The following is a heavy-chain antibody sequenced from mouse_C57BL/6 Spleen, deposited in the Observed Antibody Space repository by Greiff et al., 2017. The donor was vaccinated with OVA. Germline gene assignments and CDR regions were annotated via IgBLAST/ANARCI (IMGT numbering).Heavy chain of an antibody. CDR3: ARGRLLRPFDY. D-gene: IGHD2-3*01. CDR1: GYAFSSSW. CDR2: IYPGDGDT. V-gene: IGHV1-82*01. J-gene: IGHJ2*01. Sequence: VQLQQSGPELVKPGASVKISCKASGYAFSSSWMNWVKQRPGKGLEWIGRIYPGDGDTNYNGKFKGKATLTADKSSSTAYMQLSSLTSEDSAVYFCARGRLLRPFDYWGQGTTLTVSS.